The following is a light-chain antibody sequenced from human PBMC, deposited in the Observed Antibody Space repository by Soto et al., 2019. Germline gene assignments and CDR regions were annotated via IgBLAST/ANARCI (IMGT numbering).Light chain of an antibody. CDR1: SSDVGSYNL. CDR2: EGS. Sequence: QSVLTQPASVSGSPGQSITISCTGTSSDVGSYNLVSWYQQHPGKAPKLMIYEGSKRPSGVSNRLSGSKSGNTASLTISGLQAEDEADYYCCSYAGSSTPHVVFGGGTKLTVL. V-gene: IGLV2-23*01. CDR3: CSYAGSSTPHVV. J-gene: IGLJ2*01.